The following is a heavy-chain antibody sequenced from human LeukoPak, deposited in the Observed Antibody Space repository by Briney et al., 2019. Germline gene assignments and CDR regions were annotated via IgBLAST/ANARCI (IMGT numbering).Heavy chain of an antibody. CDR1: GFTFSSYS. CDR3: ARVSPNWYFDL. J-gene: IGHJ2*01. CDR2: ISSSSSYI. V-gene: IGHV3-21*01. Sequence: GSLRLSCAASGFTFSSYSMNWVRQAPGKGLEWVSSISSSSSYIYYADSVKGRFTISRDNAKNSLYLQVNSLRAEDTAVYYCARVSPNWYFDLWGRGTLVTVSS.